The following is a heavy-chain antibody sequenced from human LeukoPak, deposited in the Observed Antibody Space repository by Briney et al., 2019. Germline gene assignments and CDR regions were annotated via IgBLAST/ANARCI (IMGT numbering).Heavy chain of an antibody. CDR1: GGSFSGYY. D-gene: IGHD6-13*01. Sequence: PSETLSLTCAVYGGSFSGYYWSWIRQPPGKGLEWIGEINHSGSTNYNPSLRSRVTISVDTSKNQFSLKLSSVTAADTAVYYCARPAAAGIQKPYDYWGQGTLVTVSS. CDR2: INHSGST. V-gene: IGHV4-34*01. CDR3: ARPAAAGIQKPYDY. J-gene: IGHJ4*02.